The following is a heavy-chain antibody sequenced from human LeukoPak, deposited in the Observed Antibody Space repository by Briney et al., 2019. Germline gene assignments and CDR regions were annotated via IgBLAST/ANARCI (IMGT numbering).Heavy chain of an antibody. CDR3: ARGGGLGRFDDY. CDR1: GYTLTELS. Sequence: ASVKVSCKVSGYTLTELSMHWVRQAPGKGLEWMGGFDPEDGETIYAQKFQGRVTMTRNTSISTAYMELSSLRSEDTAVYYCARGGGLGRFDDYWGQGTLVTVSS. CDR2: FDPEDGET. J-gene: IGHJ4*02. V-gene: IGHV1-24*01. D-gene: IGHD3-3*01.